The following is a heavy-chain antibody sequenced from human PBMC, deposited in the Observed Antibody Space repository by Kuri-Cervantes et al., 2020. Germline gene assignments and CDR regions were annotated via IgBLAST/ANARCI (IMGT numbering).Heavy chain of an antibody. V-gene: IGHV3-7*01. Sequence: GGSLRLSCGASGFTYSSYWMSWVRQAPGKGLGWVANIKQDGGETYYVDSVRGRFTISRDNARNSLYLQMNTLRAEDTAVYYCARVRVQGVRKAGFDPWGQGTLVTVSS. D-gene: IGHD3-10*01. CDR1: GFTYSSYW. CDR2: IKQDGGET. J-gene: IGHJ5*02. CDR3: ARVRVQGVRKAGFDP.